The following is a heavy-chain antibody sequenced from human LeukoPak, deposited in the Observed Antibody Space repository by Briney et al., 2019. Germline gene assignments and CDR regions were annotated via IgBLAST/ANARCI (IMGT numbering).Heavy chain of an antibody. Sequence: SVTLSLTCTVSGGSISSYYWSWIRQPAGKRLEWIGRIYTSGSTNYNPSLKSRVTMSVDTSKNQFSLKLSSVTAADTAVYYCARDSKDFYYYYMDVWGKGTTVTVSS. V-gene: IGHV4-4*07. J-gene: IGHJ6*03. CDR3: ARDSKDFYYYYMDV. CDR2: IYTSGST. CDR1: GGSISSYY. D-gene: IGHD2/OR15-2a*01.